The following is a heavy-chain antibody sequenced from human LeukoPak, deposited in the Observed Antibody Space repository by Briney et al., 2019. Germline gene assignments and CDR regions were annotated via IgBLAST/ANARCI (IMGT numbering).Heavy chain of an antibody. J-gene: IGHJ6*04. D-gene: IGHD2-2*01. V-gene: IGHV4-30-4*01. CDR2: IYYSGST. CDR3: ARDARGYCSSTSCYEDYDMDV. CDR1: GGSISSGDYY. Sequence: SETLSLTCTVSGGSISSGDYYWSWIRQPPGKGLEWIGYIYYSGSTYYNPSLKSRVTISVDTSKNQFSLKLSSVTAADTAVYYCARDARGYCSSTSCYEDYDMDVWGKGTTVTVSS.